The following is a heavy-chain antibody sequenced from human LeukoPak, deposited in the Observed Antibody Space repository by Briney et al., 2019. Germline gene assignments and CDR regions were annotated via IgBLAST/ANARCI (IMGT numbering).Heavy chain of an antibody. D-gene: IGHD2-2*01. Sequence: SETLSLTCTVSGGSISRYYWSWIRQPPGKGLEWIGYIYYSGSTNYNPSLKSRVTISVDTSKNQFSLRLSSVPAADTAVYYCARAGLGYCSSTSCYYFDYWGQGTLVTVSS. CDR1: GGSISRYY. J-gene: IGHJ4*02. CDR3: ARAGLGYCSSTSCYYFDY. V-gene: IGHV4-59*01. CDR2: IYYSGST.